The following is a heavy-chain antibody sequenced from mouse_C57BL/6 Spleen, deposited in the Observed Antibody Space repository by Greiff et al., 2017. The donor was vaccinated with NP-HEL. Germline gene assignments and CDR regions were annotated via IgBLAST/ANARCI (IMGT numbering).Heavy chain of an antibody. CDR2: ISDGGSYT. CDR1: GFTFSSYA. D-gene: IGHD1-1*01. J-gene: IGHJ2*01. CDR3: ARDYYGSSRYFDY. Sequence: EVQRVESGGGLVKPGGSLKLSCAASGFTFSSYAMSWVRQTPEKRLEWVATISDGGSYTYYPDNVKGRFTIYRDNAKNNLYLQMSHLKSEDTAMYYCARDYYGSSRYFDYWGQGTTLTVSS. V-gene: IGHV5-4*01.